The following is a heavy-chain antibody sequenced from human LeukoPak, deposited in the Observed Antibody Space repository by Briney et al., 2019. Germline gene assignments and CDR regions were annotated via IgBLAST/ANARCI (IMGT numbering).Heavy chain of an antibody. Sequence: GSLRLSCAASGFSLTGSPIHWVRQASGKGLEWVGRVRSKSNTYEASYAASVRGRFTISRDDSENLAYLQMNNLKTEDTAIYYCTREGCGATSCYTNDYWGQGTLVTVSS. D-gene: IGHD2-2*02. CDR3: TREGCGATSCYTNDY. CDR2: VRSKSNTYEA. V-gene: IGHV3-73*01. CDR1: GFSLTGSP. J-gene: IGHJ4*02.